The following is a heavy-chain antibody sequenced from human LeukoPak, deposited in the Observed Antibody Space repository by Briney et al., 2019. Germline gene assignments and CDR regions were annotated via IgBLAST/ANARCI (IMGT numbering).Heavy chain of an antibody. CDR2: IKSKTDGGTT. J-gene: IGHJ4*02. CDR1: GFTFSNAW. Sequence: GGSLRLSCAASGFTFSNAWMSWVRQAPGKGLEWVGRIKSKTDGGTTDYAAPVKGRFTISRDDSKNTLYLQMNSLKTEDTSVYYCTTIGDLFTFYRPYYWGQGTLVTVSS. CDR3: TTIGDLFTFYRPYY. D-gene: IGHD4-17*01. V-gene: IGHV3-15*01.